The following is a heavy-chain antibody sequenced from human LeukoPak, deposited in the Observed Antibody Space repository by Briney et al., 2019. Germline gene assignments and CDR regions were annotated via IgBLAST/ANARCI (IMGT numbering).Heavy chain of an antibody. CDR3: AKDGYSYGNYFDY. Sequence: GGSLRLSCAASGFTFDDYAMHWVRQAPGKGLEWVSGISWNSGSIGYADSVKGRFTISRDNAKNSLYLQMNSLRAEDTALYYCAKDGYSYGNYFDYWGQGTLVTVSS. CDR1: GFTFDDYA. D-gene: IGHD5-18*01. V-gene: IGHV3-9*01. CDR2: ISWNSGSI. J-gene: IGHJ4*02.